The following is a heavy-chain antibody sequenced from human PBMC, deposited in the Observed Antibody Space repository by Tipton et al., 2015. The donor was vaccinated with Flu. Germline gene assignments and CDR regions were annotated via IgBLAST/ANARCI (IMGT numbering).Heavy chain of an antibody. CDR1: GGSISSGSYY. D-gene: IGHD4-17*01. CDR3: ARDRVGDYSGFDP. Sequence: TLSLTCTVSGGSISSGSYYWSWIRQPAGKGLEWIGRIYTSGSTNYNPSLKSRVTISVDTSKNQFSLKLSSVTAADTAGYYCARDRVGDYSGFDPWGQGTLVTTSS. J-gene: IGHJ5*02. CDR2: IYTSGST. V-gene: IGHV4-61*02.